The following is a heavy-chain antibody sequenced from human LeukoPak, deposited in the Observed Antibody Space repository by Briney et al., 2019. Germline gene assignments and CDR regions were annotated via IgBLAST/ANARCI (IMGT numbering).Heavy chain of an antibody. CDR3: ARGCITMVRGVLDY. CDR1: GGSISSGGYY. CDR2: IYYSGST. D-gene: IGHD3-10*01. V-gene: IGHV4-31*03. Sequence: SETLSLTCTVSGGSISSGGYYWSWIRQHPGKGLEWIGYIYYSGSTYYNPSLKSRVTISVDTSKNQFSLKLGSVTAADTAVYYCARGCITMVRGVLDYWGQGTLVTVSS. J-gene: IGHJ4*02.